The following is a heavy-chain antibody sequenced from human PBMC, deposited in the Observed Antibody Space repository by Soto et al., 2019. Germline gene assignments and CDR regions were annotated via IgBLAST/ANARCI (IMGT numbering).Heavy chain of an antibody. CDR1: GYTFSSYG. CDR3: ARDARDGYTRIDS. V-gene: IGHV1-18*01. Sequence: QVQLVQSGAEVKKPGASVKVSCKASGYTFSSYGVSWVRQAPGQGLEWMGWISGYNGNTNYAQKFQGRVTMTTDTSTTIAYMEVRNLRSDDTAVYYCARDARDGYTRIDSWGQGTLVTVSS. J-gene: IGHJ4*02. D-gene: IGHD5-12*01. CDR2: ISGYNGNT.